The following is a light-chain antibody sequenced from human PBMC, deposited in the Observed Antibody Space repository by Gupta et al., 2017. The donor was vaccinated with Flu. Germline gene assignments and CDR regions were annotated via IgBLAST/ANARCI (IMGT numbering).Light chain of an antibody. CDR1: SGHSNYA. CDR2: VNSDGSH. J-gene: IGLJ3*02. V-gene: IGLV4-69*01. Sequence: QLVLPPPPSASASLGASVRLTCTLSSGHSNYAIAWHQQQPEKGPRYLMNVNSDGSHSKGDGIPDRFSGSRSGAERDLTISRFKAEDEADYYWQTGGSGSWVFGGGTKLTVL. CDR3: QTGGSGSWV.